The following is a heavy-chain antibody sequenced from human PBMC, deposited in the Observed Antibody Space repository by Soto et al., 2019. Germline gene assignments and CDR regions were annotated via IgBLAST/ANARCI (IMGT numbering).Heavy chain of an antibody. Sequence: QVQLVQSGSELKKPGASVKVSCKASGYTFTSYAMNWVRQAPGQGLEWMGWINTNTGNPTYAQGFTGRFVFSLDTFVSTAYLQICSLKAEDTAVYYCARDPVNSGYDWEGAFDIWGQGTMVTVSS. J-gene: IGHJ3*02. V-gene: IGHV7-4-1*01. CDR1: GYTFTSYA. CDR3: ARDPVNSGYDWEGAFDI. D-gene: IGHD5-12*01. CDR2: INTNTGNP.